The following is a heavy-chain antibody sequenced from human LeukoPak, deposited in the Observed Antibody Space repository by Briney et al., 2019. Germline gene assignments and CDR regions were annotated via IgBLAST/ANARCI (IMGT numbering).Heavy chain of an antibody. V-gene: IGHV3-74*01. Sequence: GGSLRLSCAGSGFTLNSNWMHWVRQGPGKGLVWVSRIYSDGSSTSYADSVKGRFTISRDNAKNTLYLQMNSLRAEDTAVYYCAVSSSSGSGYFDYWGQGTLVTVSS. CDR2: IYSDGSST. CDR3: AVSSSSGSGYFDY. J-gene: IGHJ4*02. CDR1: GFTLNSNW. D-gene: IGHD6-13*01.